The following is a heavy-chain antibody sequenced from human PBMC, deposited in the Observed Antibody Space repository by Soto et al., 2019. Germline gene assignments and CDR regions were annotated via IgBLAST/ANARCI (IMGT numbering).Heavy chain of an antibody. D-gene: IGHD6-19*01. CDR2: IDPSGGST. CDR1: GYTFTSYY. J-gene: IGHJ6*03. Sequence: ASVKVSCKASGYTFTSYYMHWVRQAPGQGLEWMGIIDPSGGSTSYAQKFQGRVTLTRDTSTSTVYMDLSSLRSEDTAVYYCARGRIVSSSGWYRSYFYYYMDVWGKGTTVTVSS. V-gene: IGHV1-46*03. CDR3: ARGRIVSSSGWYRSYFYYYMDV.